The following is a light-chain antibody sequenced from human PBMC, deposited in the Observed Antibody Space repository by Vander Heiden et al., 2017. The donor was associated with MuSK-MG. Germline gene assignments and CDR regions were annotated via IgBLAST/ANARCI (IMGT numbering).Light chain of an antibody. J-gene: IGLJ1*01. Sequence: QSALTQPASVSGSPGQSITISCTGTSSDVGGYNYVSWYQQHQGKDPKLMIDDVSNRRSGVSNRFSCAKSGNTASLNTSGLQAEDEADDYCSSYTSSSTLEVFGTGTKVTVL. CDR2: DVS. V-gene: IGLV2-14*01. CDR3: SSYTSSSTLEV. CDR1: SSDVGGYNY.